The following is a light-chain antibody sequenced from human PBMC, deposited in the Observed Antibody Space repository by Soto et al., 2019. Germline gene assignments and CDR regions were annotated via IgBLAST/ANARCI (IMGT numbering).Light chain of an antibody. CDR2: EGS. V-gene: IGLV2-23*01. J-gene: IGLJ2*01. CDR1: SSDVGSYNL. Sequence: QSALTQPASVSGSPGQSITISCTGTSSDVGSYNLVSWYQQHPGKAPKVMIYEGSKRPSGVSNRFSGSKSGNTASLPISGLQAEDEADYYCCSYAGSTTDVVFGGGTKLTVL. CDR3: CSYAGSTTDVV.